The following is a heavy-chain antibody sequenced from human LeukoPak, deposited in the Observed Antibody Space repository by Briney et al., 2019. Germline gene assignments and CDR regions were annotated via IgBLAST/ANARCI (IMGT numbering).Heavy chain of an antibody. Sequence: GGSLRLSCAAFGFTFSSYWMSWVRQAPGKGLEWVANIKQDGSEKYYVDSVKGRFTISRDNAKNSLYLQMNSLRAEDTAVYYCARGVGFSGYRSSTSCYTLGWFDPWGQGTLVTVSS. V-gene: IGHV3-7*03. CDR3: ARGVGFSGYRSSTSCYTLGWFDP. J-gene: IGHJ5*02. D-gene: IGHD2-2*02. CDR2: IKQDGSEK. CDR1: GFTFSSYW.